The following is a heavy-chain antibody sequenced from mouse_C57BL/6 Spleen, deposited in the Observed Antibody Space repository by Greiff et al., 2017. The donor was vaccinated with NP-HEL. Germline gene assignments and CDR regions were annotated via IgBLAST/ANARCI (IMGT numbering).Heavy chain of an antibody. J-gene: IGHJ4*01. CDR2: INPSSGYT. CDR1: GYTFTSYW. D-gene: IGHD1-1*01. CDR3: ARALLPPSYAMDY. V-gene: IGHV1-7*01. Sequence: VQLQQSGAELAKPGASVKLSCKASGYTFTSYWMHWVKQRPGQGLEWIGYINPSSGYTKYNQKFKDKATLTADKSSSTAYMQLSSLTYEDSAVYYCARALLPPSYAMDYWGQGTSVTVSS.